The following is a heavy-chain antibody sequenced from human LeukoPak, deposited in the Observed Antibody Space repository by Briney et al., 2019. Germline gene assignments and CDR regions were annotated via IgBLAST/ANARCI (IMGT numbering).Heavy chain of an antibody. Sequence: PSETLSLTCTVSGGSISSGSYYWSWIRQPAGKGLEWIGRIYTSGSTNYNPSLKSRVTISVDTSKNQFSLKLSSVTAAGTAVYYCAREGWGSSGWYRYFDLWGRGTLVTVSS. CDR1: GGSISSGSYY. CDR3: AREGWGSSGWYRYFDL. V-gene: IGHV4-61*02. D-gene: IGHD6-19*01. J-gene: IGHJ2*01. CDR2: IYTSGST.